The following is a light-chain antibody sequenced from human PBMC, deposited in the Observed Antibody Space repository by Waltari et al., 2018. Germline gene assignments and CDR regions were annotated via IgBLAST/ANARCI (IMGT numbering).Light chain of an antibody. V-gene: IGKV1-5*03. J-gene: IGKJ1*01. CDR1: QKINSW. CDR2: KAS. CDR3: LQYSGEPRT. Sequence: DIQMTQSPSTLSASVGDRVTITCRASQKINSWLAWHQQKPGKAPKLLIYKASTLESGVPSRFSGSGSGTEYTLTISSLKPDDFATYYCLQYSGEPRTFGQGTKVEVK.